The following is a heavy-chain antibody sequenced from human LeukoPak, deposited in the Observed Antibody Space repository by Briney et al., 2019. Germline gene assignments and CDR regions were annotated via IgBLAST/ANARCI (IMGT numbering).Heavy chain of an antibody. J-gene: IGHJ4*02. Sequence: SETLSLTCSVSGYSISSGYYWGWIRQPPGKGLGWIGSVFHSGSTNYNPSLKSRVTISVDKSKNQFSLKLSSVTAADTAVYYCARGPRTYYYDSSGYYPNYLFDYWGQGTLVTVSS. CDR2: VFHSGST. CDR3: ARGPRTYYYDSSGYYPNYLFDY. CDR1: GYSISSGYY. V-gene: IGHV4-38-2*02. D-gene: IGHD3-22*01.